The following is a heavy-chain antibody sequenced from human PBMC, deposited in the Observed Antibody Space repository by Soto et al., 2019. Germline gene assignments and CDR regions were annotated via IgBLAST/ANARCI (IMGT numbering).Heavy chain of an antibody. J-gene: IGHJ6*02. V-gene: IGHV3-15*01. CDR3: TTNFYSDYGMDV. CDR2: IKSKSDGGTT. CDR1: GITFSKAW. Sequence: EVQLVESGGGLVKPGGSLRLSCAASGITFSKAWMNWVRQSPGKGLEWVGRIKSKSDGGTTDYAAPVKGRFTISRDDSKNTLCLQMNGLKTEDTAVYYCTTNFYSDYGMDVWGQGTTVTVSS. D-gene: IGHD4-4*01.